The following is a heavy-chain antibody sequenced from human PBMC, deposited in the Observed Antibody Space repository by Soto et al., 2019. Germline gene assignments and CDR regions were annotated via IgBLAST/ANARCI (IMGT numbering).Heavy chain of an antibody. CDR3: GRGGVTGTWTLSWYFDL. CDR2: ISYDGSNK. D-gene: IGHD1-7*01. J-gene: IGHJ2*01. Sequence: QVQLVESGGGVVQPGRSLRLSCAASGFTFSSYAMHWVRQAPGKGLEWVAVISYDGSNKYYADSVKGRFTISRDNSKNTLYLQMNSLGAEDTAVYYCGRGGVTGTWTLSWYFDLWGRGTLVTVSS. V-gene: IGHV3-30-3*01. CDR1: GFTFSSYA.